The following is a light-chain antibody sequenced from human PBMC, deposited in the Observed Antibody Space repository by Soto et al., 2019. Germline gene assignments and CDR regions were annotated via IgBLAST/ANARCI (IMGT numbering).Light chain of an antibody. V-gene: IGKV1-33*01. CDR3: QQYDYLPYT. J-gene: IGKJ2*01. Sequence: DIQMTQSPSSLSASVGARVTITCQASQDIKSNMNWLQQKPGEAPQLLIYDASKLETGVPSRFSRSGSGTDFTFTITSLEPEDVATYFCQQYDYLPYTFGQGTKLEIK. CDR2: DAS. CDR1: QDIKSN.